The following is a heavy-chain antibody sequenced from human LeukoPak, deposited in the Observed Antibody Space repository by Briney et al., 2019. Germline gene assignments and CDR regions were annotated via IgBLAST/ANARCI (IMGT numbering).Heavy chain of an antibody. CDR2: ISAHNGNT. CDR3: ARVSVVAATFDGMDV. D-gene: IGHD2-15*01. Sequence: ASVKVSCKASGYTFTSYGISWVRQAPGQGLEWMGWISAHNGNTNYAQKLQGRVTMTTDTSTSTAYMELRSLRSDDTAVYYCARVSVVAATFDGMDVWGKGTTVTVSS. CDR1: GYTFTSYG. V-gene: IGHV1-18*04. J-gene: IGHJ6*04.